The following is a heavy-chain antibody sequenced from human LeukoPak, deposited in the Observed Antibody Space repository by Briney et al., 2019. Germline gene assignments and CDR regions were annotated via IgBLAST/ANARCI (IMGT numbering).Heavy chain of an antibody. CDR3: ARGGLARYSGYDSGYY. Sequence: GASVKVSCKASGYTFTGYYMHWVRQAPGQGLEWMGWINPNSGGTNYAQKFQGRVTMTRDTSISTAYMELSRLRSDDTAVYYCARGGLARYSGYDSGYYWGQGTLVTVSS. CDR1: GYTFTGYY. J-gene: IGHJ4*02. V-gene: IGHV1-2*02. D-gene: IGHD5-12*01. CDR2: INPNSGGT.